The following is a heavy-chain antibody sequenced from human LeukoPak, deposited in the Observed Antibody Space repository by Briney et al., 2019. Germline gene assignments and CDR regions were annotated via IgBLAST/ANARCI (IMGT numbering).Heavy chain of an antibody. CDR1: GYTFTSYD. CDR2: INPNSGGT. V-gene: IGHV1-2*02. Sequence: ASVKVSCKASGYTFTSYDINWVRQATGQGLEWMGWINPNSGGTNYAQKFQGRVTMTRDTSISTAYMELSRLRSDDTAVYYCARDSSYSGSYRFDPWGQGTLVTVSS. D-gene: IGHD1-26*01. J-gene: IGHJ5*02. CDR3: ARDSSYSGSYRFDP.